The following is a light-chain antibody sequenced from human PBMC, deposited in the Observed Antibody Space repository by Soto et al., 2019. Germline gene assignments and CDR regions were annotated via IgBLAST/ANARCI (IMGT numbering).Light chain of an antibody. J-gene: IGLJ3*02. CDR1: SSDIGSYNL. V-gene: IGLV2-23*01. Sequence: QSALTQPASVSGSPGQSITVSCTGTSSDIGSYNLVSWYQHHPGKAPKLMIYAGSKRPSGVSSRFSGSKSGNTASLTISGLQAEDEADYDCCSYAGSSTVLFGGGTKLTVL. CDR2: AGS. CDR3: CSYAGSSTVL.